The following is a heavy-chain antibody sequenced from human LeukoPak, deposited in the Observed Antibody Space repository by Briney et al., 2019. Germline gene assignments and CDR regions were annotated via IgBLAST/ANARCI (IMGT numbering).Heavy chain of an antibody. CDR1: GFTVSSNY. V-gene: IGHV3-66*01. CDR3: ARGGQHTAFDI. CDR2: IYSGGCT. Sequence: GGSLRLSCAASGFTVSSNYMSLVRQAPGKGLEWVSVIYSGGCTYYADSVKGRFTISRDNSKNTLYLQMNSLRAEDTAVYYCARGGQHTAFDIWGQGTMVTVSS. J-gene: IGHJ3*02.